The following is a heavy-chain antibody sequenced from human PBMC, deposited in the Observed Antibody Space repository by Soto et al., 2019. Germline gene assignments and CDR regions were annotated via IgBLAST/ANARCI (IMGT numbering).Heavy chain of an antibody. Sequence: QVQLQESGPGLVKPSETLSLTCTVSGGSISSSSYYWGWIRQSPGKGLEWIGSIYYSGSTYYNPSLKSPVPISVDTSKNQFSLKLSSVTAADTAVYYCARHVLVPAAIGGMDVWGQGTTVTVSS. CDR2: IYYSGST. D-gene: IGHD2-2*02. CDR3: ARHVLVPAAIGGMDV. CDR1: GGSISSSSYY. V-gene: IGHV4-39*01. J-gene: IGHJ6*02.